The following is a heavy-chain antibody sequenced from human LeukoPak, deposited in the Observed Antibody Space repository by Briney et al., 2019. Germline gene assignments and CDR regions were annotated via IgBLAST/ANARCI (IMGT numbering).Heavy chain of an antibody. Sequence: PSETLSLTCAVYGGSFSGYYWSWIRQPPGKGLEWIGEINHSGSTNYNPSLKSRATISVDTSKNQFSLKLSSVTAADTTVYYCARSRRQNAPFDYWGQGTLVTVSS. CDR1: GGSFSGYY. CDR2: INHSGST. J-gene: IGHJ4*02. D-gene: IGHD1-1*01. CDR3: ARSRRQNAPFDY. V-gene: IGHV4-34*01.